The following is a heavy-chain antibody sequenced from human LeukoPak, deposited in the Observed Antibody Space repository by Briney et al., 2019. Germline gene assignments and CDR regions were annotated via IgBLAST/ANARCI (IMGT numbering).Heavy chain of an antibody. J-gene: IGHJ3*02. V-gene: IGHV3-23*01. CDR2: ISGSGGST. Sequence: GGSLRLSCAASGFTFSSYATSWVRQAPGKGLEWVSAISGSGGSTYYADSVKGRFTISRDNSKNTLYLQMNSLRAEDTDVYYCAKDRDYYDSSGPLVTYAFDIWGQGTMVTVSS. D-gene: IGHD3-22*01. CDR3: AKDRDYYDSSGPLVTYAFDI. CDR1: GFTFSSYA.